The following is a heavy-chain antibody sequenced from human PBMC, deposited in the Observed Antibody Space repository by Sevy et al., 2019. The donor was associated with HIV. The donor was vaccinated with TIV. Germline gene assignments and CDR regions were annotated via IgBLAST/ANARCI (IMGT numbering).Heavy chain of an antibody. J-gene: IGHJ3*02. V-gene: IGHV1-2*02. CDR1: GYTFTGHY. CDR2: INPNSGST. CDR3: ATVFPYCSGGSCYSPYDAFDI. Sequence: ASVKVPGKASGYTFTGHYMHWVRQAPGQGLEWMGCINPNSGSTDYAQKFQGRVTLTRDTSISTAYLELSRLTSDDTAVYYCATVFPYCSGGSCYSPYDAFDIWGQGTMVTVSS. D-gene: IGHD2-15*01.